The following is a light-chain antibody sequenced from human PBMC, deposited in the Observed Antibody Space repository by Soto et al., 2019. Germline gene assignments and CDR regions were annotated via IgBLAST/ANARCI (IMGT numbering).Light chain of an antibody. CDR2: DIS. V-gene: IGKV3-15*01. CDR1: QTVSRN. J-gene: IGKJ1*01. CDR3: QQYNNWPRT. Sequence: TQCPATLSLSPGERATLSCGASQTVSRNLAWYQQRPGQAPRLLIYDISNRAAGVPARLSGSGSETEFTLTIRSMKSEDFEIYYCQQYNNWPRTFGQGTKVDIK.